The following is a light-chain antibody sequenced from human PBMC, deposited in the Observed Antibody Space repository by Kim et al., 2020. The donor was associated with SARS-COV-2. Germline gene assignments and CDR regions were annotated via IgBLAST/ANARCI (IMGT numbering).Light chain of an antibody. Sequence: ASVGDRVTITCRASQSIGNQLAWYQQKPGKAPNLLIYSASSLQSGVPSRFSGSGSGTEFTLTITSLQPDDFATYYCQQLNSYPRTFGQGTKVDIK. J-gene: IGKJ1*01. CDR1: QSIGNQ. CDR3: QQLNSYPRT. V-gene: IGKV1-9*01. CDR2: SAS.